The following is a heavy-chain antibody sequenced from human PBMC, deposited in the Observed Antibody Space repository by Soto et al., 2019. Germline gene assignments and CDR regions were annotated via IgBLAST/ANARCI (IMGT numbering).Heavy chain of an antibody. Sequence: EVQLLESGGGLVQPGGSLRLSCAASGFTFSIYAMSWVRQAPGKGLEWVSAISISGRSTYYADYVKGRFTISRDNSKNTLYMQMKSLRADDTAVYYCTKGGRTGDMQWLSSLDYWGQGTLVPVSS. V-gene: IGHV3-23*01. J-gene: IGHJ4*02. CDR1: GFTFSIYA. CDR3: TKGGRTGDMQWLSSLDY. CDR2: ISISGRST. D-gene: IGHD6-19*01.